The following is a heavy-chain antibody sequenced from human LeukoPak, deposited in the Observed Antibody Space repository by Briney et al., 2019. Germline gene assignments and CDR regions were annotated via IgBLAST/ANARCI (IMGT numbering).Heavy chain of an antibody. CDR2: INAGNGNT. CDR3: ARGGYCSSATCYPLGY. V-gene: IGHV1-3*01. Sequence: ASVKVSCKASGYTFASYVIHWVRQAPGQSLEWMGWINAGNGNTKYSQNFQDRVTITRDTSATTAYMELSSLTSEDTAVYYCARGGYCSSATCYPLGYWGQGTLVTVSS. CDR1: GYTFASYV. D-gene: IGHD2-2*01. J-gene: IGHJ4*02.